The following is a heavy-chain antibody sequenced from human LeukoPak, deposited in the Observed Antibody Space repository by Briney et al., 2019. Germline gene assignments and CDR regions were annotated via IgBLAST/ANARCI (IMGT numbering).Heavy chain of an antibody. J-gene: IGHJ4*02. CDR3: ARHRGSYSYDY. CDR1: GYSFTSYW. D-gene: IGHD1-26*01. Sequence: GESLKISCKSSGYSFTSYWIGWVRQMPGKGLEWMGIIYPGDSDIRHSPSFRGQVTISTDKSTSTAYLQWSSLKASDTAMYYCARHRGSYSYDYWGQGTLVTVSS. CDR2: IYPGDSDI. V-gene: IGHV5-51*01.